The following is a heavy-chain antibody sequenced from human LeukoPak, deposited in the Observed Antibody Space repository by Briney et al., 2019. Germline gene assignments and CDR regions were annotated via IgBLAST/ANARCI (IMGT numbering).Heavy chain of an antibody. CDR3: ARHGAPGSFDY. J-gene: IGHJ4*02. CDR2: IYFSGST. D-gene: IGHD3-10*01. Sequence: SETLSLTCTVSGASISSYYWSWIRQPPGKGLEWIGYIYFSGSTRYNPSLKSRVTISVDTSKNQSSLKLSSVTAADTAVYYCARHGAPGSFDYWGQGTLVTVSS. V-gene: IGHV4-59*08. CDR1: GASISSYY.